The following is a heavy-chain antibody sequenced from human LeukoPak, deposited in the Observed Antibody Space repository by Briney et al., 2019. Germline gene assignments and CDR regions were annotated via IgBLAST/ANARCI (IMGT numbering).Heavy chain of an antibody. CDR3: AKDLYDILTGAGVFDY. CDR2: INIDGSST. J-gene: IGHJ4*02. CDR1: GFTFSNYW. V-gene: IGHV3-74*01. Sequence: GGSLRLSCAASGFTFSNYWMHWVRQAPGKGLVWVSRINIDGSSTNNADSVKGRFTISRDNAKNTLYLQMNSLRAEDTAVYYCAKDLYDILTGAGVFDYWGQGTLVTVSS. D-gene: IGHD3-9*01.